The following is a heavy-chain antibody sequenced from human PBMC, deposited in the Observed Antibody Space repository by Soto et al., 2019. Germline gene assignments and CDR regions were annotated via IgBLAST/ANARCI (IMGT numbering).Heavy chain of an antibody. V-gene: IGHV3-7*05. CDR2: IIQDRSDK. CDR1: GFTFSSHW. J-gene: IGHJ4*02. Sequence: PGGSLRLSCAASGFTFSSHWMSWVRQAPGKGLEWVANIIQDRSDKYYVDSVEGRFTISRDNAKNSLYLQMNSLRAEDTAVYYCARALYGGTTTFDYWGQGTLVTVSS. CDR3: ARALYGGTTTFDY. D-gene: IGHD2-2*02.